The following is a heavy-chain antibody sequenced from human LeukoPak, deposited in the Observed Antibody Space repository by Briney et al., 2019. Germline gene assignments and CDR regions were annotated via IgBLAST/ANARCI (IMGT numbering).Heavy chain of an antibody. Sequence: TGGSLRVSCVASGFTFTTCSMNWVRQAPGKGLEWVSSISTGSTYIYYADSVKGRFTISRDNAKNSLYLQMNSLRVDDTAVYYCAPEVEYNYGGRQHWLDPWGQGTLVTVSS. V-gene: IGHV3-21*01. D-gene: IGHD1-1*01. CDR1: GFTFTTCS. J-gene: IGHJ5*02. CDR2: ISTGSTYI. CDR3: APEVEYNYGGRQHWLDP.